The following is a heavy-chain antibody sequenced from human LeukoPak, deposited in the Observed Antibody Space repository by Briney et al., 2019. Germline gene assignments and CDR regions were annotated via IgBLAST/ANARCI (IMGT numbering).Heavy chain of an antibody. D-gene: IGHD3-16*01. Sequence: SETLSLTCTVSGGSISTYYWSWIRQPPGKGLEWIGYIYYSGSTNYNPSLKSRVTISVDTSKNQFSLKLSSVTAADTAVYYCARGGGHRLNGMDVWGQGTTVTVSS. CDR2: IYYSGST. CDR1: GGSISTYY. CDR3: ARGGGHRLNGMDV. J-gene: IGHJ6*02. V-gene: IGHV4-59*12.